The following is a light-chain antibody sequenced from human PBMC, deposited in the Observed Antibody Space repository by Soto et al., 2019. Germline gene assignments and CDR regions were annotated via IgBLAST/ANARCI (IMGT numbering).Light chain of an antibody. Sequence: SYELTQPHSVSVATAQTARITCGGNNIGSKSVHWYQQKPGQAPVLVVYGDRPSGIPERFSGSNSGNTATLTISRVEAGDEADYFCQVWDTSTDLHYVFGTGTKVTVL. CDR3: QVWDTSTDLHYV. V-gene: IGLV3-21*02. J-gene: IGLJ1*01. CDR1: NIGSKS. CDR2: G.